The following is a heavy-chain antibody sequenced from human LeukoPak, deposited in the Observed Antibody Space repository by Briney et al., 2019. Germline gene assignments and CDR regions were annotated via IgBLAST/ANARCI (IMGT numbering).Heavy chain of an antibody. V-gene: IGHV3-23*01. CDR1: GFTFRNYG. CDR3: AKAPVTTCRGAFCYPFDY. Sequence: GGSLRLSCAASGFTFRNYGMSWVRQAPGKGLEWVSAISGSGINTYYADSVKGRFTISSDNSKNTLYLQMNSLRAEDTAIYYCAKAPVTTCRGAFCYPFDYWGLGTLVTVSS. D-gene: IGHD2-15*01. J-gene: IGHJ4*02. CDR2: ISGSGINT.